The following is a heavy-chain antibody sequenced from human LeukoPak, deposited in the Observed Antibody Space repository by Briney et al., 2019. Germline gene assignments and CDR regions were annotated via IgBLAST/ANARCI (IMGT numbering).Heavy chain of an antibody. V-gene: IGHV4-34*01. CDR3: ARFVVGQWLINY. D-gene: IGHD6-19*01. Sequence: PSETLSLTCAVYGGSFSGYYWSWIRQPPGKGLEWIGEINHSGSTNYNPSLKSRVTISVDTSKNQFSLKLSSVTAADTAVYYCARFVVGQWLINYWGQGALVTVSS. CDR2: INHSGST. CDR1: GGSFSGYY. J-gene: IGHJ4*02.